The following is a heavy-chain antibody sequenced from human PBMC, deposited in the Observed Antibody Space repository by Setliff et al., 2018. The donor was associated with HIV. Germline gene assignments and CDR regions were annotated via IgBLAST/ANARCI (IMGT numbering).Heavy chain of an antibody. CDR3: ARTQLVRWYFDY. D-gene: IGHD6-13*01. V-gene: IGHV1-18*01. Sequence: ASVKVSCKASGYIFTNQYITWVRQAPGQGLEWMGWISPHNGNTKYGEKFQARVTMTADTSTTAAYMELRSLTSEDTAVYYCARTQLVRWYFDYWGQGTLVTVSS. CDR1: GYIFTNQY. J-gene: IGHJ4*02. CDR2: ISPHNGNT.